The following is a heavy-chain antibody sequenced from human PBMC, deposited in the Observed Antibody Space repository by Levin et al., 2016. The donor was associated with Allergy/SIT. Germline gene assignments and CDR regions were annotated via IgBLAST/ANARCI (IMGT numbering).Heavy chain of an antibody. J-gene: IGHJ5*02. D-gene: IGHD3-9*01. CDR1: GGSFSGYY. V-gene: IGHV4-34*01. CDR3: ARLIRDWLLRLGPYVGWFDP. CDR2: INHSGST. Sequence: SETLSLTCAVYGGSFSGYYWSWIRQPPGKGLEWIGEINHSGSTNYNPSLKSRVTISVDTSKNQFSLKLSSVTAADTAVYYCARLIRDWLLRLGPYVGWFDPWGQGTLVTVSS.